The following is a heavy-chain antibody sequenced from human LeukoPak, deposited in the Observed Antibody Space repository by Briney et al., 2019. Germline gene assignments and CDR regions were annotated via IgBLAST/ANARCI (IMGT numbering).Heavy chain of an antibody. CDR1: TYSISSGYY. J-gene: IGHJ6*02. V-gene: IGHV4-38-2*02. CDR2: IYHNGNT. Sequence: SETLSLTCTVSTYSISSGYYWGWIRQPPGKGLEWIGNIYHNGNTYYNPSLKSRVTISEDTSKKQFSLKLRTATAADTAVYYCARDRSPPRSYSSSWYGGRYYYYGMDVWGQGTTVTVSS. CDR3: ARDRSPPRSYSSSWYGGRYYYYGMDV. D-gene: IGHD6-13*01.